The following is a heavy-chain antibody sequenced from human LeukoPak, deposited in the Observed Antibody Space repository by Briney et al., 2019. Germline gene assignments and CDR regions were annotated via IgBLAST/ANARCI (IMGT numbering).Heavy chain of an antibody. D-gene: IGHD6-13*01. J-gene: IGHJ6*03. CDR2: ISAYNGNT. CDR3: ARDRHSSSWGTYYYYYYMDV. V-gene: IGHV1-18*04. CDR1: GYTFTGYY. Sequence: GASVKVSCKASGYTFTGYYMHWVRQAPGQGLEWMGWISAYNGNTNYAQKLQGRVTMTTDTSTSTAYMELRSLRSDDTAVYYCARDRHSSSWGTYYYYYYMDVWGKGTTVTVSS.